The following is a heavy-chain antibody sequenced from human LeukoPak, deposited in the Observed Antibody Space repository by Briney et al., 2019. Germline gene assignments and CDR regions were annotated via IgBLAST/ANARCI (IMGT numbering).Heavy chain of an antibody. V-gene: IGHV3-21*04. J-gene: IGHJ4*02. Sequence: GGSLRLSCVASGFTFSSYSMNWVRQAPGKGLEWVSSISRSSTFIYYADSVKGRFTISRDNAKNSLYLQMNSLRAEDTALYYCAKNGDLYYYDSSGYAKYFDYWGQGTLVTVSS. CDR3: AKNGDLYYYDSSGYAKYFDY. CDR2: ISRSSTFI. D-gene: IGHD3-22*01. CDR1: GFTFSSYS.